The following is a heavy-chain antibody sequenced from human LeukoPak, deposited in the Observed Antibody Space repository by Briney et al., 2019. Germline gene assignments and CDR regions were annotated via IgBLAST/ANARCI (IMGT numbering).Heavy chain of an antibody. CDR2: ISSSSSYI. V-gene: IGHV3-21*01. Sequence: GGSLRLSCAASGFTFSSYSMNWVRQAPGKGLERVSSISSSSSYIYYADSVKGRFTISRDNAKNSLYLQMNSLRAEDTAVYYCARDPGCGSTSCRTHYYYYYMDVWGKGTTVTVSS. D-gene: IGHD2-2*01. CDR3: ARDPGCGSTSCRTHYYYYYMDV. J-gene: IGHJ6*03. CDR1: GFTFSSYS.